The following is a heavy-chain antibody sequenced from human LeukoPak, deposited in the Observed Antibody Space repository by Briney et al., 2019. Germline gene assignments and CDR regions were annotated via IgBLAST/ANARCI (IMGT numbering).Heavy chain of an antibody. D-gene: IGHD3-22*01. CDR3: ARDWEEYYDSSGSPFSFDY. Sequence: GSLRLSCAASGFTFSSYSMNWVRQAPGKGLEWVSSISSSSSYIYYADSVKGRFTISRDNAKNSLYLQMNSLRAEDTAVYYCARDWEEYYDSSGSPFSFDYWGQGTLVTVSS. CDR2: ISSSSSYI. J-gene: IGHJ4*02. CDR1: GFTFSSYS. V-gene: IGHV3-21*01.